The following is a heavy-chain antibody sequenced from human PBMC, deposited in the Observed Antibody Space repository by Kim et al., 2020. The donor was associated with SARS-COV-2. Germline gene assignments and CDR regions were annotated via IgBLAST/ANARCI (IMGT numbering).Heavy chain of an antibody. D-gene: IGHD2-2*01. CDR2: ISGSGGST. V-gene: IGHV3-23*01. CDR1: GFTFSSYA. Sequence: GGSLRLSCAASGFTFSSYAMSWVRQAPGKGLEWVSAISGSGGSTYYADSVKGRFTISRDNSKNTLYLQMNSLRAEDTAVYYCAKDRHDCSSTSSYVGFAIYYFDYWGQGTLVTVSS. CDR3: AKDRHDCSSTSSYVGFAIYYFDY. J-gene: IGHJ4*02.